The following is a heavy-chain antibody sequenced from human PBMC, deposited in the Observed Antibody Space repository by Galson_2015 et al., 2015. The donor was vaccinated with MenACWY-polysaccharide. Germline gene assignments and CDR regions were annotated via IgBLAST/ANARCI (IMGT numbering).Heavy chain of an antibody. Sequence: CAISGDSVSSNTAAWNWIRQSPSRGLEWLGRTYYRSNWSSDYALSVRGRITINADTSKNQFSLQLNSVTPEDTAVYYCVRRGAAASLLFDPWGQGTLVTVSS. D-gene: IGHD2-15*01. CDR1: GDSVSSNTAA. V-gene: IGHV6-1*01. CDR3: VRRGAAASLLFDP. J-gene: IGHJ5*02. CDR2: TYYRSNWSS.